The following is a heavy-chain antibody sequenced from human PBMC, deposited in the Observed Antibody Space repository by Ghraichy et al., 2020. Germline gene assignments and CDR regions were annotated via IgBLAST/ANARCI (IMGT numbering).Heavy chain of an antibody. V-gene: IGHV4-59*08. CDR3: ARHYRSEVAGHDAFDI. CDR2: IYYSGST. D-gene: IGHD6-19*01. J-gene: IGHJ3*02. CDR1: GGSISSYY. Sequence: SETLSLTCTVSGGSISSYYWSWIRQPPGKGLEWIGYIYYSGSTNYNPSLKSRVTISVDTSKNQFSLKLSSVTAADTAVYYCARHYRSEVAGHDAFDIWGQGTMVTVSS.